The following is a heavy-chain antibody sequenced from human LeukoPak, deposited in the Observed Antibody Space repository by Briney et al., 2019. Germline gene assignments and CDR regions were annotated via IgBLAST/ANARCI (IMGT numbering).Heavy chain of an antibody. J-gene: IGHJ6*02. V-gene: IGHV3-7*01. D-gene: IGHD4-17*01. Sequence: GGSLRLSCAAYGFTISSYRMRWVRQAPGKGLEWVANIKQDRREKYYVDSVKGRVTISRDNAKNSLYLQMNSLRAEDTAVYYCARVGARCGSHGMDVWGQGTTVTVSS. CDR1: GFTISSYR. CDR2: IKQDRREK. CDR3: ARVGARCGSHGMDV.